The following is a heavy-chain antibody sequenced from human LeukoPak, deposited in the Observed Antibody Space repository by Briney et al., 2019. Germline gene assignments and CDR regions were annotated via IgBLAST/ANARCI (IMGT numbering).Heavy chain of an antibody. V-gene: IGHV1-69*04. CDR3: ARSVAGTVDY. D-gene: IGHD6-19*01. CDR2: IIPILGIA. J-gene: IGHJ4*02. CDR1: GGTFSSYA. Sequence: ASVKVSCKASGGTFSSYAISWVRQAPGQGLEWMGRIIPILGIANYAQKFQGRVTITADKSTSTAYMELSSLRAEDTAVYYCARSVAGTVDYWGQGTLVTVSS.